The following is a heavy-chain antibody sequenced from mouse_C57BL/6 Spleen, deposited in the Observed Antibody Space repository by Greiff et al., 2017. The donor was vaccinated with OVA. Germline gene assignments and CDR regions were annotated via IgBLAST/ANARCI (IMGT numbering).Heavy chain of an antibody. CDR2: IDPSDSYT. CDR1: GYTFTSYW. Sequence: QVQLKQPGAELVMPGASVKLSCKASGYTFTSYWMHWVKQRPGQGLEWIGEIDPSDSYTNYNQKFKGKSTLTVDKSSSTAYMQLSSLTSEDSAVYYCARGGLGRGCAYWGQGTLVTVSA. V-gene: IGHV1-69*01. D-gene: IGHD4-1*01. CDR3: ARGGLGRGCAY. J-gene: IGHJ3*01.